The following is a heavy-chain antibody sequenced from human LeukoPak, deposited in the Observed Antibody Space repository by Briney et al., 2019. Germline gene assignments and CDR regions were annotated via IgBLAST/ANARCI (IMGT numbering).Heavy chain of an antibody. CDR3: ARVYADSSGYYVQGFDY. CDR1: VYTFTSYD. V-gene: IGHV1-8*01. J-gene: IGHJ4*02. D-gene: IGHD3-22*01. CDR2: MNSNSRNT. Sequence: ASVKVSCKASVYTFTSYDINWVRQAAGQGLEWVGWMNSNSRNTGYAQKFQGRVTMTMNTAISTAYMELSSLRSDDTAVYYCARVYADSSGYYVQGFDYWGQGTLVTVSS.